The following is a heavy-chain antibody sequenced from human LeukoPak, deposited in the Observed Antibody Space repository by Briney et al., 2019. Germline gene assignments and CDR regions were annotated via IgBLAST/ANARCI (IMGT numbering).Heavy chain of an antibody. CDR1: GDSISGRSTYY. Sequence: PSETLSLTCTVSGDSISGRSTYYWGWIRQSPGKGLESIGTISYAGTTFYNPSLKSRVTISIDTSKNQFSLRMSSVTAADTGVYYCARHLHGLASYCYYGMDVWGQGTTVTVSS. J-gene: IGHJ6*02. CDR2: ISYAGTT. CDR3: ARHLHGLASYCYYGMDV. D-gene: IGHD3-10*01. V-gene: IGHV4-39*01.